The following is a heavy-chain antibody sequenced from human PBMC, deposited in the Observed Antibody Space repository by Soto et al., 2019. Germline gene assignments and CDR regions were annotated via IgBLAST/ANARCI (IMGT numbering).Heavy chain of an antibody. CDR1: GFTFSSYG. J-gene: IGHJ3*02. CDR2: ISYDGSNK. D-gene: IGHD1-26*01. CDR3: AKADVQGSYSPDAFDI. V-gene: IGHV3-30*18. Sequence: QVQLVESGGGVVQPGRSLRLSCAASGFTFSSYGMHWVRQAPGKGLEWVAVISYDGSNKYYADSVKGRFTISRDNSKNTLYLQMNSLRAEDTAVYYCAKADVQGSYSPDAFDIWGQGTMVTVSS.